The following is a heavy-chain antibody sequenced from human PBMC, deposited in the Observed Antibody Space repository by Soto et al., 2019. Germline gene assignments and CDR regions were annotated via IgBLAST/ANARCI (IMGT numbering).Heavy chain of an antibody. D-gene: IGHD6-19*01. CDR1: GITFADYA. J-gene: IGHJ1*01. CDR2: ISWNSGSI. V-gene: IGHV3-9*01. Sequence: EVQLVESGGGLVQPGRFLRVSCAASGITFADYAMHWVRQAPGKGLEWVSGISWNSGSIGYADSVKGRFTISRDNAKNSLYLQMNSLRAEDTALYYCAKSESSGWNWDFQHWGQGTLVTVSS. CDR3: AKSESSGWNWDFQH.